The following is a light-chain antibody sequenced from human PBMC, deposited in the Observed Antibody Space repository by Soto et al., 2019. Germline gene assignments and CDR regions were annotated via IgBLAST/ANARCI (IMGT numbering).Light chain of an antibody. Sequence: QSVLTQPASGSGSPRQTITISCSGTSSDINTYDLVSWYQQHPGRAPNLIIYEVSHRSSGLSYRFSGSKSRQTASLTISGLHAEDEGDYYCTSFAHGSIYVFGSGTKVTVL. V-gene: IGLV2-14*03. CDR1: SSDINTYDL. CDR2: EVS. CDR3: TSFAHGSIYV. J-gene: IGLJ1*01.